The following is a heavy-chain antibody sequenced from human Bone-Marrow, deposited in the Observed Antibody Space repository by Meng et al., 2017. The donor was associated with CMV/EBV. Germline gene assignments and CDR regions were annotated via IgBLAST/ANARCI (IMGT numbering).Heavy chain of an antibody. J-gene: IGHJ4*02. D-gene: IGHD3-3*01. CDR1: GYTFTSYD. V-gene: IGHV1-18*01. Sequence: ASVKVSCKASGYTFTSYDINWVRQATGQGLEWMGWISAYNGNTNYAQKLQGRVTMTTDTSTSTAYMELRSLRSDDTAVYYCARDQRFLEWSFDYWGQGTLVTVSS. CDR2: ISAYNGNT. CDR3: ARDQRFLEWSFDY.